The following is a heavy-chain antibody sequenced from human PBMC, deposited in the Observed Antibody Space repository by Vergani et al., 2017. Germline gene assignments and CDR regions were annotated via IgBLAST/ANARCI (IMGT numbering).Heavy chain of an antibody. Sequence: EVQLLESGGGLVQPGGSLRLSCAASGFTFSSYAMSWVRQAPGKGLEWVSVIYSGGSSTYYADSVKGRFTISRDNSKNTLYLQMNSLRAEDTAVYYCARSQPLRFLESWGQGTLVTVSS. CDR2: IYSGGSST. CDR1: GFTFSSYA. V-gene: IGHV3-23*03. CDR3: ARSQPLRFLES. D-gene: IGHD3-3*01. J-gene: IGHJ5*02.